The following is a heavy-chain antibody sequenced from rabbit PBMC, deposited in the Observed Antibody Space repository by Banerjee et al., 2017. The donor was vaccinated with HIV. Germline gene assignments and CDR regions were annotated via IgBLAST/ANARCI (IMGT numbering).Heavy chain of an antibody. CDR1: GFSFSSNYW. V-gene: IGHV1S45*01. J-gene: IGHJ4*01. CDR3: ARDLAGVTGWNFGL. Sequence: QEQLEESGGDLVKPEGSLTLTCTASGFSFSSNYWICWVRQAPGKGLEWIACIYAGSSGSTQYANWAKGRFTISKTSSTTVTLQMTSLTAADTATYFCARDLAGVTGWNFGLWGPGTLVT. CDR2: IYAGSSGST. D-gene: IGHD4-1*01.